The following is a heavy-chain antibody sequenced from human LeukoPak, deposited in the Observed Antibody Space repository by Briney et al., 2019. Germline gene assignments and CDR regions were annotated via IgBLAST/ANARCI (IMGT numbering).Heavy chain of an antibody. V-gene: IGHV3-21*01. Sequence: GGSLRLSCVASGFTFSSYSMSWVRQAPGKGLDWVSSISGSGSDTYYAESVKGRFTVSRDNAKNSLLLEMSSLRAEDTAVYYCASRFGQLLYPLDYWGQGTLLTVSS. D-gene: IGHD3-10*01. CDR3: ASRFGQLLYPLDY. J-gene: IGHJ4*02. CDR1: GFTFSSYS. CDR2: ISGSGSDT.